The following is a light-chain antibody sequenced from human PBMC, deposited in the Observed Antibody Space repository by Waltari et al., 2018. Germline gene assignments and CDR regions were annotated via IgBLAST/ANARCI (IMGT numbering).Light chain of an antibody. CDR2: NTV. V-gene: IGLV1-44*01. J-gene: IGLJ3*02. Sequence: QSVLTQPASASGTPGQSVTISCSGSSSNIAINGVNWYQQIPGTAPKLLTYNTVRRPSGGPCRFAGAKAGTSASLAISGLQSEDEADYYCATWDDNLKGLFGGGTKLTVL. CDR1: SSNIAING. CDR3: ATWDDNLKGL.